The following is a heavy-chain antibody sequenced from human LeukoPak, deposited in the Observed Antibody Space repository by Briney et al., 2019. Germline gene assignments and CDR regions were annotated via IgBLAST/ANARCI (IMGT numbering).Heavy chain of an antibody. CDR2: IIYDGSNK. CDR1: GFTFAGYG. Sequence: PGGSLRLSCTASGFTFAGYGMHCVRQAPGKGLEWVALIIYDGSNKYHVDSVKGRFTVSRDNSKNTLYLQMNSLRAEDTAVYYCVKVPRSGCCAFDIWGLGTMVTVSS. CDR3: VKVPRSGCCAFDI. V-gene: IGHV3-30*18. J-gene: IGHJ3*02. D-gene: IGHD6-19*01.